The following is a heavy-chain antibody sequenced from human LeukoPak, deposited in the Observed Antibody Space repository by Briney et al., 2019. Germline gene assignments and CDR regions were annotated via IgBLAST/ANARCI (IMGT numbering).Heavy chain of an antibody. CDR3: ARDRRLLWFGELLRAVAGTHDY. D-gene: IGHD3-10*01. Sequence: GGSLRLSCAASGFTFSYSSMNWVRQAPGKGLEWVSYISSSSYTIYYADSVKGRFTISRDNAKNSLYLQMNSLRAEDTAVYYCARDRRLLWFGELLRAVAGTHDYWGQGTLVTVSS. J-gene: IGHJ4*02. V-gene: IGHV3-48*04. CDR1: GFTFSYSS. CDR2: ISSSSYTI.